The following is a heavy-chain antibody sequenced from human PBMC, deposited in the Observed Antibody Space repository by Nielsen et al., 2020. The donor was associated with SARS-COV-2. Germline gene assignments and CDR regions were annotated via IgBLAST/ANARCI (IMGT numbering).Heavy chain of an antibody. CDR1: GFTFSNYR. CDR3: AFGYDSRADW. Sequence: GSLRLSCAASGFTFSNYRMNWVRQPPGKGLEWIGSIFYSGATYYSPSLKSRLTISVDTSRNQFSLKLSSVTAADTAVYYCAFGYDSRADWWGQGTLVTVSS. J-gene: IGHJ4*02. V-gene: IGHV4-59*01. D-gene: IGHD5-12*01. CDR2: IFYSGAT.